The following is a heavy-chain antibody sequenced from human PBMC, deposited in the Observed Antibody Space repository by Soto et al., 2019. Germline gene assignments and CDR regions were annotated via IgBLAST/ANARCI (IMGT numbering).Heavy chain of an antibody. D-gene: IGHD6-13*01. CDR2: IIPLFGST. J-gene: IGHJ5*02. CDR3: SIEKLQLFWFDP. V-gene: IGHV1-69*01. Sequence: QVQLVQSGAEVRKPGSSVKVSCKASGGTFSGYAVSWVRQAPGQGLEWMGGIIPLFGSTSYAQKFQARVTITADESTSTAYIELSSLRSEDTAVYYCSIEKLQLFWFDPWGQGTLVTVSS. CDR1: GGTFSGYA.